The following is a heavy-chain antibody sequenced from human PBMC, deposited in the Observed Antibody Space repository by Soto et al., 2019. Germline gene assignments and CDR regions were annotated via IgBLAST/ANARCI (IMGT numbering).Heavy chain of an antibody. Sequence: ASVKVSCKASGYTFTSYHMHWGRQAPGQGLEWMGIINPSGGSTSYAQKFQGRVTMTRDTSTSTVYMELSSLRSEDTAVYYCASVGYYGSGSHTNAFDYWGQGTLVTVSS. CDR2: INPSGGST. J-gene: IGHJ4*02. D-gene: IGHD3-10*01. CDR1: GYTFTSYH. V-gene: IGHV1-46*01. CDR3: ASVGYYGSGSHTNAFDY.